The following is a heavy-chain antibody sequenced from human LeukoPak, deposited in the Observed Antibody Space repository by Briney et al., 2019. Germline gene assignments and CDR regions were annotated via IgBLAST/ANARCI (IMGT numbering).Heavy chain of an antibody. J-gene: IGHJ6*03. CDR3: AMSTVNTGWPRDPNKYYYFMDV. D-gene: IGHD4-17*01. CDR1: GYTFTSYD. Sequence: SVKVSCKTSGYTFTSYDINWVRQAPGQGLEWMGGIIPIFSTTDYAQEFQGRVTITADESTRTAYMELSSLRSEDTAVYYCAMSTVNTGWPRDPNKYYYFMDVWGEGTTVTVSS. CDR2: IIPIFSTT. V-gene: IGHV1-69*13.